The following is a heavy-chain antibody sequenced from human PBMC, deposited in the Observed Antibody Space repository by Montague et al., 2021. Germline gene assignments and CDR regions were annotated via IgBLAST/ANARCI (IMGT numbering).Heavy chain of an antibody. Sequence: SETLSLTCAVSGGSISSSNWWSWVRQPPGKGLEWIGEIYHSGNTNYNPSLKGRVTISVDKSKNQFSLKLRSVTAADTAVYYCARDRWFGELSIWGQGTLVPVSS. CDR2: IYHSGNT. CDR3: ARDRWFGELSI. CDR1: GGSISSSNW. D-gene: IGHD3-10*01. J-gene: IGHJ4*02. V-gene: IGHV4-4*02.